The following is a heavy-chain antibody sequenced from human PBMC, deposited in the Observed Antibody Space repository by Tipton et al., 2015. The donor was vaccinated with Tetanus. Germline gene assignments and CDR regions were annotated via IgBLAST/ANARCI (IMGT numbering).Heavy chain of an antibody. CDR1: GFTFSRYW. Sequence: SLRLSCVASGFTFSRYWIHWVRQAPGKGLVWVSRINTDGRITNYADSVKGRFSISRDNAKNTLFLQMNNLRAEDTAVYYCVRDLRGAEDYWGPGTLVTVSS. D-gene: IGHD1-14*01. V-gene: IGHV3-74*01. CDR2: INTDGRIT. CDR3: VRDLRGAEDY. J-gene: IGHJ4*02.